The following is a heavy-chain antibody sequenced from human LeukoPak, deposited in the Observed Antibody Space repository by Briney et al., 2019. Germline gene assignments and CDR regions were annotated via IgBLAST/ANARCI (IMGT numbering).Heavy chain of an antibody. CDR3: ARGMTTVTTIDY. D-gene: IGHD4-17*01. V-gene: IGHV1-69*04. CDR2: IIPILGIA. Sequence: SVKVSCKASGGTFSSYAISWVRQAPGQGLERMGRIIPILGIANYAQKFQGRVTITADKSTSTAYMELSSLRSEDTAVYYCARGMTTVTTIDYWGQGTLVTVSS. CDR1: GGTFSSYA. J-gene: IGHJ4*02.